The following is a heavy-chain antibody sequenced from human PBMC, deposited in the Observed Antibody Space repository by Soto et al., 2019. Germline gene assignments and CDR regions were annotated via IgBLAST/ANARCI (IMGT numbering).Heavy chain of an antibody. V-gene: IGHV3-23*01. D-gene: IGHD3-9*01. CDR1: GFTFTSYG. Sequence: VQLFASGGGSARPGGSLRLSCTASGFTFTSYGMGWVRQAPGKGLRWVSTIGGDGGQTHYTDSVKARFSISRDNSINTVYLQMDSLRAEDTAMYFCARDVGLDSDDFFAYWGQGTQVTVSS. CDR3: ARDVGLDSDDFFAY. J-gene: IGHJ4*02. CDR2: IGGDGGQT.